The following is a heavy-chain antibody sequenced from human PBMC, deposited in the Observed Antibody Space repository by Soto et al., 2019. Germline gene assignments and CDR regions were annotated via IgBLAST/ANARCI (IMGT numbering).Heavy chain of an antibody. CDR3: SGLTKGRPGDD. CDR2: IYYSGNT. Sequence: QVQLQEPGPGLVKPSEALSLTCTVSGGSITSSNYHWGWSRQPPGKGLEWIGTIYYSGNTYHNQSLQSRFTMSMDASKNQFSLTLSSVAVADTAVYYCSGLTKGRPGDDWGQGTLVTVSS. V-gene: IGHV4-39*01. D-gene: IGHD2-2*01. CDR1: GGSITSSNYH. J-gene: IGHJ4*02.